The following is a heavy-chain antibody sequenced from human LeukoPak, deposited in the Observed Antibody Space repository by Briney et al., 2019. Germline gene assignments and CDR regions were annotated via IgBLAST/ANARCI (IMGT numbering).Heavy chain of an antibody. CDR2: INPSNGGT. V-gene: IGHV1-2*02. J-gene: IGHJ4*02. CDR3: VVAVRAAAIPAFDC. D-gene: IGHD3-22*01. Sequence: GASVKVSCKASGYTFTSYGISWVRQAPGQGLECVGWINPSNGGTRSAQKLQGRVTMARDTSISTVYMELSTLTSDDAAFYYCVVAVRAAAIPAFDCWGQGTQVTVSP. CDR1: GYTFTSYG.